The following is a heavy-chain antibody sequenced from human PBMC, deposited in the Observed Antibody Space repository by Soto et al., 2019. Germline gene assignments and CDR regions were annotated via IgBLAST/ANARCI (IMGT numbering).Heavy chain of an antibody. CDR2: ISSDGATK. CDR1: GFAFRSHA. D-gene: IGHD6-13*01. CDR3: ARSSVHIAAAGRLDL. Sequence: SGGSLRLSCTASGFAFRSHAMQWVRQAPGKGLEWVAVISSDGATKYVADSLKGRFTISRDNFESTMSLQMNNLRPEDTALYYCARSSVHIAAAGRLDLWGPGTLVTRLL. V-gene: IGHV3-30*14. J-gene: IGHJ5*02.